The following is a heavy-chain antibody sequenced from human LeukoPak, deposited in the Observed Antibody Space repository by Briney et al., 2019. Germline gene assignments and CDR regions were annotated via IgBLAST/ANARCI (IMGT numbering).Heavy chain of an antibody. J-gene: IGHJ6*02. Sequence: SETLSLTCTVSGGSISSGGYYWSWIRQPPGKGLEWIGYIYHSGSTYYNPSLKSRVTISVDRSKNQFSLKLSSVTATDTAVYYCARAAMYYDGSGYGHLDVWGQGTTVTVSS. D-gene: IGHD3-22*01. CDR2: IYHSGST. V-gene: IGHV4-30-2*01. CDR1: GGSISSGGYY. CDR3: ARAAMYYDGSGYGHLDV.